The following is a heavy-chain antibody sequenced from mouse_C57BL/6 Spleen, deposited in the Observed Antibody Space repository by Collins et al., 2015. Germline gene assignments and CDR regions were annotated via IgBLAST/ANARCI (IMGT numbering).Heavy chain of an antibody. V-gene: IGHV2-6-7*01. CDR1: GFSLPDYG. CDR2: IWGDGNT. CDR3: ARRGYGSSYAMDY. Sequence: QVQLKESGPGLVAPSQSLSITCTVSGFSLPDYGVNWVRQPPGKGLEWLGMIWGDGNTDYNSALKSRLSISKDNSKSQVFLKMNSLQTDDTARYYCARRGYGSSYAMDYWGQGTTLTVSS. D-gene: IGHD1-1*01. J-gene: IGHJ2*01.